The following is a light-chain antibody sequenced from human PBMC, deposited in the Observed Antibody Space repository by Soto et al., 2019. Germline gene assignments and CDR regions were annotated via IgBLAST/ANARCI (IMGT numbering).Light chain of an antibody. CDR1: QSIGLA. Sequence: EIVLTQSPATLSLSPGERATLSCRASQSIGLAIAWYQHKPGQAPRLLIFDASQRATGIPARFRGSGSGTDFTLTISRLEPEDFAVYYCQQYGSSPRTFGQGTKVDIK. V-gene: IGKV3-20*01. CDR3: QQYGSSPRT. J-gene: IGKJ1*01. CDR2: DAS.